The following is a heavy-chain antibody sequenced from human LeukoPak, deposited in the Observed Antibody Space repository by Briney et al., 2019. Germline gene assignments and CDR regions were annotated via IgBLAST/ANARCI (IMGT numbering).Heavy chain of an antibody. V-gene: IGHV3-30-3*01. Sequence: PGRSLRLSCEASGFTFSTRAIHWVRQAPGKGLEWVAVMSYDGNNKYYADSVKGRFTISRDNSKNTLFLQMNSLITEDTAVYYCATDGDTAIRGVNFDSWGQGTLVTVSS. CDR3: ATDGDTAIRGVNFDS. D-gene: IGHD3-10*01. CDR2: MSYDGNNK. J-gene: IGHJ4*02. CDR1: GFTFSTRA.